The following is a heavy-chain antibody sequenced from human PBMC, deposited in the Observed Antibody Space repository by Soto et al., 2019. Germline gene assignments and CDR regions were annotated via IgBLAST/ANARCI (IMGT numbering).Heavy chain of an antibody. CDR1: GGSISSYY. Sequence: SETLSLTCTVSGGSISSYYWSWIRQPPGKGLEWIGYIYYSGSTNYNPSLKSRVTISVDTSKNQFSLKLSSVTAADTAVYYCAREYCSGGSCYGRFDFSGRGTLVPVSS. CDR3: AREYCSGGSCYGRFDF. D-gene: IGHD2-15*01. J-gene: IGHJ4*02. CDR2: IYYSGST. V-gene: IGHV4-59*01.